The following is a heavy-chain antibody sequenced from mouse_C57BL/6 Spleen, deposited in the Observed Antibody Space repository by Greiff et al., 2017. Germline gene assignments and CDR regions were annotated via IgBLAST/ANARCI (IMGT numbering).Heavy chain of an antibody. CDR1: GYSITSGYY. J-gene: IGHJ4*01. D-gene: IGHD1-1*01. CDR3: ARGEYYGSSPRAMDY. V-gene: IGHV3-6*01. CDR2: ISYDGSN. Sequence: ESGPGLVKPSQSLSLTCSVTGYSITSGYYWNWIRQFPGNKLEWMGYISYDGSNNYNPSLKNRNSITRDTSKNQFFLKLNSVTTEDTATYDCARGEYYGSSPRAMDYWGQGTSVTVSS.